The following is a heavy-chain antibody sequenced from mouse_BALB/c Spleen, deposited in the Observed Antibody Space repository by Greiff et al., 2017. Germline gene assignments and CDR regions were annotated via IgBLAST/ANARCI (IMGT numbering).Heavy chain of an antibody. CDR1: GFTFSSFG. V-gene: IGHV5-17*02. Sequence: EVKLVESGGGLVQPGGSRKLSCAASGFTFSSFGMHWVRQAPEKGLEWVAYISSGSSTIYYADTVKGRFTISRDNPKNTLFLQMTSLRSEDTAMYYCARSTGLYFDYWGQGTTLTVSS. J-gene: IGHJ2*01. CDR2: ISSGSSTI. CDR3: ARSTGLYFDY. D-gene: IGHD4-1*02.